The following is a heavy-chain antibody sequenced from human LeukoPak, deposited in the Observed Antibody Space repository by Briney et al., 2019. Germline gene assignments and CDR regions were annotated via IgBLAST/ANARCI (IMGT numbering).Heavy chain of an antibody. D-gene: IGHD2-15*01. CDR1: GGSISSYY. CDR3: AGAKYCSGGSCYADY. V-gene: IGHV4-59*01. J-gene: IGHJ4*02. CDR2: IYYSGST. Sequence: SETLSLTCTVSGGSISSYYWSWIRQPPGKGLEWIGYIYYSGSTNYNPSLKSRVTIPVDTSKNQLSLKLSSVTAADTAVYYCAGAKYCSGGSCYADYWGQGTLVTVSS.